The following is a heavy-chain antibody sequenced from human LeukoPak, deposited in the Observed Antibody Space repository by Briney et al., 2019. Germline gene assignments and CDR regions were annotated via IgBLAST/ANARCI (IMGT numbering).Heavy chain of an antibody. Sequence: ASVKVSCKASGYTFTGHYMYWVRQAPGQGLEWMGWINPNTGGTNYAQKFQGRVSVTRDTSISTAYLEVSRLTSDDTAVYYCAKIEHRDFGFWGDMQYWGQGTLVTVSS. D-gene: IGHD3/OR15-3a*01. J-gene: IGHJ4*02. CDR3: AKIEHRDFGFWGDMQY. CDR1: GYTFTGHY. CDR2: INPNTGGT. V-gene: IGHV1-2*02.